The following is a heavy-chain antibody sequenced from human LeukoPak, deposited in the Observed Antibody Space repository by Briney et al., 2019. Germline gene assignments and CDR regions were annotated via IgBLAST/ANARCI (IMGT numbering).Heavy chain of an antibody. CDR2: INPNSGGT. CDR3: ARYYYDSSGAEQLYYFDY. CDR1: GYTFTGYY. V-gene: IGHV1-2*02. J-gene: IGHJ4*02. Sequence: ASVKVSCKASGYTFTGYYMHWVRQAPGQGLEWMGWINPNSGGTNYAQKFQGRVTMTRDTSISTAYMELSRLRSDDTAVYYCARYYYDSSGAEQLYYFDYWGQGTLVTVSS. D-gene: IGHD3-22*01.